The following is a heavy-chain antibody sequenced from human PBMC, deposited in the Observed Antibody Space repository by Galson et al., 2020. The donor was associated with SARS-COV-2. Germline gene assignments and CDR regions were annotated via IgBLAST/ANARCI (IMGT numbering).Heavy chain of an antibody. V-gene: IGHV1-8*01. CDR2: MNPKSGNT. CDR1: GYTFTNYD. Sequence: ASVKVSCKASGYTFTNYDINWVRQATGEGLEWMGWMNPKSGNTGYVQKFQGRVTMTRDTSTSTAYMELSSRRSEDTAVYYCARVWERGFSYGNWFDPWGQGTLVTVSS. D-gene: IGHD5-18*01. J-gene: IGHJ5*02. CDR3: ARVWERGFSYGNWFDP.